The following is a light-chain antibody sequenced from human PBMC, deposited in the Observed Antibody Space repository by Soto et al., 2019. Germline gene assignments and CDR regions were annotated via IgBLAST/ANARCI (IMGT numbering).Light chain of an antibody. CDR1: QSISSW. Sequence: EIQITQSPSTLSASVGDRVTITCRASQSISSWLAWYQQKPGKAPKLLIYKASSLESGVPSRFSGSGSGTEITLTISSLQPDDFATYYCQHYNSYSEAFGQGTKVDI. CDR2: KAS. CDR3: QHYNSYSEA. J-gene: IGKJ1*01. V-gene: IGKV1-5*03.